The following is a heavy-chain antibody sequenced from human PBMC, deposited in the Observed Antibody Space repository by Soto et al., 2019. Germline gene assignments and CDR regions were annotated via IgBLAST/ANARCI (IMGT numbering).Heavy chain of an antibody. J-gene: IGHJ4*02. D-gene: IGHD3-16*02. V-gene: IGHV1-18*04. CDR3: TREVELGGVIANGY. CDR2: ISAYNGNT. Sequence: QVQLVQSGAEVKKPGASVKVSCKASGYTFTTYGITWVRQAPGQGLEWMGWISAYNGNTNYAQKFQGRVTMTRDTSTSTAFMELRSLRSDDTAVYYCTREVELGGVIANGYWGQGTLVTVSS. CDR1: GYTFTTYG.